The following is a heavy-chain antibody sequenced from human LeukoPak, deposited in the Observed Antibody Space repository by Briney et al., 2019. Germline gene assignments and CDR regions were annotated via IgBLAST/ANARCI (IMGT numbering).Heavy chain of an antibody. CDR3: ARVVRFGELYYFDY. CDR1: GGTFSSYA. Sequence: ASVKVSSKASGGTFSSYAISWVRQAPGQGLEWMGGIIPIFGTANYAQKFQGRVTITADESTSTAYMELSSLRSEDTAVYYCARVVRFGELYYFDYWGQGTLVTVSS. CDR2: IIPIFGTA. J-gene: IGHJ4*02. D-gene: IGHD3-10*01. V-gene: IGHV1-69*13.